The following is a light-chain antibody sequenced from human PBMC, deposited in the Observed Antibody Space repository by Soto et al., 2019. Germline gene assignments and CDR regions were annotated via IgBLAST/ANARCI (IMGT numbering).Light chain of an antibody. CDR3: QQSLTMPLT. Sequence: DIQMTQSPASLSVSVGDRVTITCRASQSINNYLNWYQQKPGQAPKLLMRSASTLERGVPSRFSGSGSRTDLTLTITNLQPDDSATYYCQQSLTMPLTFGHGTRLDIK. J-gene: IGKJ5*01. CDR1: QSINNY. V-gene: IGKV1-39*01. CDR2: SAS.